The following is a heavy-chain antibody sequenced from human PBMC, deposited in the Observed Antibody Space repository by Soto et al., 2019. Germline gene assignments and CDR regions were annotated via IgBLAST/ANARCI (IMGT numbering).Heavy chain of an antibody. D-gene: IGHD3-9*01. CDR3: ARGGTGYTWFNEF. CDR2: IIPVFQTA. V-gene: IGHV1-69*01. Sequence: QERLVHSGAEVKEPGSSVKVSCKAFGGLFSSYPISWVRQVPGQGLEWMGGIIPVFQTAYYTQRFQGRVTITADESTNTAYMELSSLRSEDTAIYYCARGGTGYTWFNEFWGQGTLVTVSS. CDR1: GGLFSSYP. J-gene: IGHJ1*01.